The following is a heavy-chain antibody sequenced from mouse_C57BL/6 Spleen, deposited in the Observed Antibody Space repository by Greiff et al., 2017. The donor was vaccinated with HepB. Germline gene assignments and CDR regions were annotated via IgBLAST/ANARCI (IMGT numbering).Heavy chain of an antibody. V-gene: IGHV5-4*03. Sequence: DVKLVESGGGLVKPGGSLKLSCAASGFTFSSYAMSWVRQTPEKRLEWVATISDGGSYTYYPDNVKGRFTISRDNAKNNLYLQMSHLKSEDTAMYYCVRGTEGFFDYWGQGTTLTVSS. CDR1: GFTFSSYA. CDR3: VRGTEGFFDY. J-gene: IGHJ2*01. CDR2: ISDGGSYT.